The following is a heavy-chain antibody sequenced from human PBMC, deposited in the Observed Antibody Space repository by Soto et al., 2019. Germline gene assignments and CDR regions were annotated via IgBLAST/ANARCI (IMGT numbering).Heavy chain of an antibody. D-gene: IGHD1-26*01. CDR1: GFTFSDAW. CDR3: TTAGTRVGYTGSY. V-gene: IGHV3-15*06. CDR2: VKTTSERGTT. J-gene: IGHJ4*02. Sequence: PSETLSLSCEASGFTFSDAWMSWVRQIPGRGLEWVGRVKTTSERGTTNYAAPVMGRFTVSRDDSKNTLYLQMDALRAEDTAVYYCTTAGTRVGYTGSYWGQGTQVTVSS.